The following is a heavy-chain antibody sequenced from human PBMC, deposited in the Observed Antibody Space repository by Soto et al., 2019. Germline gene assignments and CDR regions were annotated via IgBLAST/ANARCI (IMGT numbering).Heavy chain of an antibody. CDR2: IFESGAT. V-gene: IGHV4-4*02. Sequence: QVQLQESGPGLVKPSGTLSLTCAVSGGSISSSSWWTWVRQSPGKGLEWIGEIFESGATNYNPSLKSRLTMSVDKSTNQFSLXXXSXXXADTAVYFCTTSHAGELNNWGQGTLVT. CDR3: TTSHAGELNN. J-gene: IGHJ4*02. D-gene: IGHD1-7*01. CDR1: GGSISSSSW.